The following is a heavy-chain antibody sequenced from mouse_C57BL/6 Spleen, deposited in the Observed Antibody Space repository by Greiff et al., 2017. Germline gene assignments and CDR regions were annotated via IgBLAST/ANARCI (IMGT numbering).Heavy chain of an antibody. CDR2: ISSGSSTI. CDR3: AREVYYDYLYAMDY. J-gene: IGHJ4*01. CDR1: GFTFSDYG. V-gene: IGHV5-17*01. D-gene: IGHD2-4*01. Sequence: EVKLMESGGGLVKPGGSLKLSCAASGFTFSDYGMHWVRQAPEKGLEWVAYISSGSSTIYYADTVKGRFTISRDNAKHNLFLQRTSLRSEDTAMYYCAREVYYDYLYAMDYWGQGTSVTVSS.